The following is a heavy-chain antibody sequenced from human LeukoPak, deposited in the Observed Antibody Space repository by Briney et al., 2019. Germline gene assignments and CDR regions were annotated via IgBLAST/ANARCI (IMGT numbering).Heavy chain of an antibody. CDR3: AREDGSGWAFDY. Sequence: GGSLRLSCAASGFTFSSYWISWVRQAPGKGLEWVANIKQDGSEKYYVDSVKGRFTISRDNAKNSLYLQVNSLRAEDTAVYYCAREDGSGWAFDYWGQGTLVTVSS. D-gene: IGHD6-19*01. CDR2: IKQDGSEK. V-gene: IGHV3-7*01. J-gene: IGHJ4*02. CDR1: GFTFSSYW.